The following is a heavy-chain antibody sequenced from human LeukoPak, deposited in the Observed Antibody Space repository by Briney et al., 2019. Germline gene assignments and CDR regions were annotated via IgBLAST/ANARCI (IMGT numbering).Heavy chain of an antibody. Sequence: GGSLRLSCAASGFTFSSYGMHWVRQAPGKGLEWVAFIRYDGSNKYYADSVKGRFTISRDNSKNTLYLQMNSLRAEDTAVYYCAKAQYSSGWTDAFDIWGQGTMVTVSS. CDR2: IRYDGSNK. CDR1: GFTFSSYG. V-gene: IGHV3-30*02. CDR3: AKAQYSSGWTDAFDI. D-gene: IGHD6-19*01. J-gene: IGHJ3*02.